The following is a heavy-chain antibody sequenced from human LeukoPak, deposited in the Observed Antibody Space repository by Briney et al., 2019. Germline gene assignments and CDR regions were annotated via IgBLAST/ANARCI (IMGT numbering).Heavy chain of an antibody. CDR3: ARGLDRSSWYVLDY. Sequence: GGSLRLSCAASGFTFSDYSMNWVRQAPGKGLEWVSYISSSGTTIYYADSVRGRFTISRDNVKNSLFLQMNSLRGGDTAFYYCARGLDRSSWYVLDYWGQGTLVTVSS. V-gene: IGHV3-48*01. CDR2: ISSSGTTI. J-gene: IGHJ4*02. D-gene: IGHD6-13*01. CDR1: GFTFSDYS.